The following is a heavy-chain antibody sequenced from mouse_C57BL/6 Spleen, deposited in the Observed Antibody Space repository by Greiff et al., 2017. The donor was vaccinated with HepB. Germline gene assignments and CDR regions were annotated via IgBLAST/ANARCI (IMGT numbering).Heavy chain of an antibody. CDR1: GYTFTSYW. D-gene: IGHD1-1*01. CDR3: ARSGTTVVATDWYFDV. V-gene: IGHV1-55*01. Sequence: QVQLQQPGAELVKPGASVKMSCKASGYTFTSYWITWVKQRPGQGLEWIGDIYPGSGSTNYNEKFKSKATLTVDTSSSTAYMQLSSLTSEDSAVYYCARSGTTVVATDWYFDVWGTGTTFTVSS. J-gene: IGHJ1*03. CDR2: IYPGSGST.